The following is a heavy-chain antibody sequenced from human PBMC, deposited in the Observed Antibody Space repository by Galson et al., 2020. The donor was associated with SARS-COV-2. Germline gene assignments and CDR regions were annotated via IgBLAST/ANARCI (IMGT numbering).Heavy chain of an antibody. D-gene: IGHD3-9*01. Sequence: ASVKVSCKASGYTFTGNYMHWVRQAPGQGLEWMGWINPNSGGTTYAQKFQGRVTMTRDKSISTAYMELSRLRSDDTAVYYCARMGDILTGANWFDPWGQGTLVTVSS. V-gene: IGHV1-2*02. J-gene: IGHJ5*02. CDR1: GYTFTGNY. CDR3: ARMGDILTGANWFDP. CDR2: INPNSGGT.